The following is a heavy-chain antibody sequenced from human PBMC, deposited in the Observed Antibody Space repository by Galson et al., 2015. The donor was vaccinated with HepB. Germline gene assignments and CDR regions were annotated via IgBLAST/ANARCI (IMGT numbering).Heavy chain of an antibody. D-gene: IGHD7-27*01. Sequence: SLRLSCAASGFSFNNAWMNWVRQAPGKGLEWVGRIRGKTDGGTTDYAAPVKGRFTISRDDSKNTVYLHMNSLKTEDTAVYYCTTDFWGYYSDYWGQGTLVTVSS. J-gene: IGHJ4*02. V-gene: IGHV3-15*07. CDR1: GFSFNNAW. CDR2: IRGKTDGGTT. CDR3: TTDFWGYYSDY.